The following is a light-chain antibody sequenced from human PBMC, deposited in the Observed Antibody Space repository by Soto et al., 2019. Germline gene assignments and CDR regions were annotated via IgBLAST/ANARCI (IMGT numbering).Light chain of an antibody. J-gene: IGLJ2*01. V-gene: IGLV2-8*01. CDR3: SSYAGSSVVV. CDR1: SSDVGGYNY. Sequence: QSALTQPPSASGSPGQPVTISCTGTSSDVGGYNYVSWYQQHPGKAPKLMIYEVSKRPSGVPDRFSGSKSGNTASLTVSGLQAEDEADYYCSSYAGSSVVVFGGGTKVTVL. CDR2: EVS.